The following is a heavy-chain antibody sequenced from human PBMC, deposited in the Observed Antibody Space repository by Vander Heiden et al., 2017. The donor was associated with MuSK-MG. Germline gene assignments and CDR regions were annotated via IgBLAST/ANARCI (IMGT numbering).Heavy chain of an antibody. Sequence: EVQLVESGGGLVQPGRSLRLSCAAPGFTFDDYAMHWIRQAPGKGLEWVSGISWNSGSIGYADSVKGRFTISRDNARNSLYLQMNSLTSEDTALYYCAKDKSRVSGGSYYFDYWGQGTLVTVSS. J-gene: IGHJ4*02. CDR2: ISWNSGSI. CDR3: AKDKSRVSGGSYYFDY. D-gene: IGHD3-10*01. CDR1: GFTFDDYA. V-gene: IGHV3-9*01.